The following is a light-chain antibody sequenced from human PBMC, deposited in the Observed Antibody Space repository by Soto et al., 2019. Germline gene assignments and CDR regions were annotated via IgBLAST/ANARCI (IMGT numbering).Light chain of an antibody. J-gene: IGKJ1*01. CDR3: LQDYDYPRT. CDR2: GTS. V-gene: IGKV1-6*01. CDR1: QGIRDD. Sequence: IQMTRSPSSLSASVGDRVTITCRASQGIRDDVGWYQQRPGEAPRLLIYGTSNLQSGVPSRFSGSGSGTDFTLTISSLQPEDFATYYCLQDYDYPRTFGQGTKVDI.